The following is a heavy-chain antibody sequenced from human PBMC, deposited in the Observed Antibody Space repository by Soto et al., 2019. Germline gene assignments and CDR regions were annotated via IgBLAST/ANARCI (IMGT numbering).Heavy chain of an antibody. J-gene: IGHJ4*02. D-gene: IGHD3-22*01. CDR1: GFTFSSYA. V-gene: IGHV3-64*01. CDR2: ISSNGGST. Sequence: PGGSLRLSCSASGFTFSSYAMHWVRQAPGKGLEYVSAISSNGGSTYYANSVKGRFTISRDNSKNTLYLQMGSLRAEDMAVYYCARYYYDSSGYYDYWGQGTLVTVSS. CDR3: ARYYYDSSGYYDY.